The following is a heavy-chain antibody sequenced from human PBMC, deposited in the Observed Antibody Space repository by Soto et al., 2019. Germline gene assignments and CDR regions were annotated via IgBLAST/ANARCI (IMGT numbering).Heavy chain of an antibody. CDR2: IKQDGSEK. CDR1: GFTFSSYW. V-gene: IGHV3-7*01. J-gene: IGHJ6*02. Sequence: GGSLRLSCAASGFTFSSYWMSWVRQAPGKGLEWVANIKQDGSEKYYVDSVKGRFTISRDNAKNSLYLQMNSLRAEDTAVYYCARDGYCSSTSCYPSPSYYYYGMDVWGQGTTVTRLL. CDR3: ARDGYCSSTSCYPSPSYYYYGMDV. D-gene: IGHD2-2*03.